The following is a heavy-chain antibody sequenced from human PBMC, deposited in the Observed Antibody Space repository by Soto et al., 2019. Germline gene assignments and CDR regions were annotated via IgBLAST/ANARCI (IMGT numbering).Heavy chain of an antibody. J-gene: IGHJ4*02. D-gene: IGHD2-21*01. CDR1: GFSLRTTGVA. Sequence: QITLKESGPTLVKPTQTLTLTCTFSGFSLRTTGVAVGWIRQPPGKALEWLALTYWDGDSRYSPSLQGRVTATKDTSRDQVVPTSTNMDPVDTATYYCMHRTLSRYGQLCFDYWGQGILVTVSS. CDR3: MHRTLSRYGQLCFDY. CDR2: TYWDGDS. V-gene: IGHV2-5*02.